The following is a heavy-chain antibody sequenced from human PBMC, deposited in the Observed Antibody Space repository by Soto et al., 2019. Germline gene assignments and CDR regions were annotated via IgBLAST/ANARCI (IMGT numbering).Heavy chain of an antibody. D-gene: IGHD3-22*01. V-gene: IGHV3-23*01. CDR2: ISGSGGST. Sequence: EVQLLESGGGLVQPGGSLRLSCAASGFTFSSYAMSWVRQAPGKGLEWVSAISGSGGSTYYADSVKGRFTISRDNSKNTLYLKMNSLRAEDTSVYYCAKMGYESSGYYIYYFDYWGQGTLVTVSS. CDR3: AKMGYESSGYYIYYFDY. J-gene: IGHJ4*02. CDR1: GFTFSSYA.